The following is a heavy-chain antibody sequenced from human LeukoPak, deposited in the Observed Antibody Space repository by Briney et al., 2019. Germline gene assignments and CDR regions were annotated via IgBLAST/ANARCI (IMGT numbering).Heavy chain of an antibody. CDR1: GFTFSSYS. Sequence: GGSLRLSCAASGFTFSSYSMNWVRQAPGKGLEWVSSISSSSSYIYYADSVKGRFTISRDNAKNSLYLQMNSLRAEDTAVYYCARDPTHPTYYDFWSGQDGGYYFDYWGQGTLVTVSS. D-gene: IGHD3-3*01. V-gene: IGHV3-21*01. CDR3: ARDPTHPTYYDFWSGQDGGYYFDY. CDR2: ISSSSSYI. J-gene: IGHJ4*02.